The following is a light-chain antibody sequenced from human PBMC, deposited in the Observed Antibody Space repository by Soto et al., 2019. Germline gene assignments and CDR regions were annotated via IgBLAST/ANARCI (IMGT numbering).Light chain of an antibody. J-gene: IGLJ2*01. CDR2: EGH. V-gene: IGLV2-23*01. CDR1: SPNVGVYQL. Sequence: HSVLTQPASVSGSPGQSITISCTGTSPNVGVYQLVSWYQQHPGKAPKLIIYEGHKRPSGVSNRFSGSKSGNAASLTISGFQAEDEADYHCCSYAGESTVTFGGGTKLTVL. CDR3: CSYAGESTVT.